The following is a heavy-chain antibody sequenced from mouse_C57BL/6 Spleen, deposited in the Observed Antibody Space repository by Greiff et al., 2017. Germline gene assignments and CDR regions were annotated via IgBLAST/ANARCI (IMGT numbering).Heavy chain of an antibody. V-gene: IGHV1-82*01. D-gene: IGHD2-1*01. J-gene: IGHJ2*01. CDR3: AREGGGNYGDLDY. CDR2: IYPGDGDT. Sequence: QVQLQQSGPELVKPGASVKISCKASGYAFSSSWMNWVKQRPGKGLEWIGRIYPGDGDTNYNGTFKGKATLTADKSSSTAYMQLSSLTSADSAVYSCAREGGGNYGDLDYWGQGTTLTVSS. CDR1: GYAFSSSW.